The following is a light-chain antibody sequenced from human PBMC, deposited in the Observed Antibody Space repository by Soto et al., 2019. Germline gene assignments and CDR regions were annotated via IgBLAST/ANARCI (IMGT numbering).Light chain of an antibody. V-gene: IGKV4-1*01. J-gene: IGKJ1*01. CDR3: QQYYSTPPT. CDR1: QSVLYSSNNKNY. CDR2: WAS. Sequence: DIAMTQSPDSLAVSLGERATINCKSSQSVLYSSNNKNYLAWYQQKPGQPPKLLIYWASTRESGVPDRFSGSGSGTDFTLTISSLQAEDVAVYYCQQYYSTPPTFGQGTKVDSK.